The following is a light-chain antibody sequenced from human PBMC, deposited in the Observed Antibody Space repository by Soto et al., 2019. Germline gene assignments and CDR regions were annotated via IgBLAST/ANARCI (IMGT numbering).Light chain of an antibody. V-gene: IGKV1-5*01. CDR3: HQYYSYSPIT. CDR2: DAS. J-gene: IGKJ5*01. CDR1: LRISRW. Sequence: GDRVTFACRARLRISRWLAWYQQKAGKAPKILIYDASTLGSGGPSRFSGRGSGTEFTLSISSLQPDDYSTYYCHQYYSYSPITFGQGTRLEIK.